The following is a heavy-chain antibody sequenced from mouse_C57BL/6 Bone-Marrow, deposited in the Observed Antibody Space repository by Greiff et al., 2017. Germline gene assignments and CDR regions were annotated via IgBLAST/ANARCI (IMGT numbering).Heavy chain of an antibody. CDR1: GYAFTNYL. V-gene: IGHV1-54*01. CDR2: INPGSGGT. D-gene: IGHD2-4*01. CDR3: ARGADYDERYAMDY. J-gene: IGHJ4*01. Sequence: QVQLQQSGAELVRPGTSVKVSCKASGYAFTNYLIEWVKQRPGQGLEWIGVINPGSGGTNYNEKFKGKATLTADKSSSTAYMQRSSLTSEDSAVYFCARGADYDERYAMDYWGQGTSVTVSS.